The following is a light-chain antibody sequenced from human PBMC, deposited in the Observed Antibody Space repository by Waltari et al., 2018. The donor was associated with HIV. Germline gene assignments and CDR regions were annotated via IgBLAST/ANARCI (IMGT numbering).Light chain of an antibody. CDR1: SSNIVNAS. V-gene: IGLV1-51*01. J-gene: IGLJ2*01. CDR2: DNN. Sequence: QSVLTQPPSVSAAPGQKGALSCSVSSSNIVNASVSWYQHVPGSAPTLPSDDNNQRPSGIPDRFSGPKSSTSATLGIAGLQTGDEADYYCGTWDRSLGAAVFGGGNKLTVL. CDR3: GTWDRSLGAAV.